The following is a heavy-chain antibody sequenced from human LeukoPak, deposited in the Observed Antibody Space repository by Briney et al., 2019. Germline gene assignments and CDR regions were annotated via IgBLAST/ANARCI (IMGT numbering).Heavy chain of an antibody. J-gene: IGHJ5*02. CDR3: ARGNIRDSSGPAWFDP. D-gene: IGHD3-22*01. V-gene: IGHV1-2*02. CDR1: GYTFTGYY. Sequence: GASVKVSCKASGYTFTGYYMHWVRQAPGQGLEWMGWINPNSGGTNYAQKFQGRVTMTRDTSISTAYMELSRLRSDDTAVYYCARGNIRDSSGPAWFDPWGQGTLVTVSS. CDR2: INPNSGGT.